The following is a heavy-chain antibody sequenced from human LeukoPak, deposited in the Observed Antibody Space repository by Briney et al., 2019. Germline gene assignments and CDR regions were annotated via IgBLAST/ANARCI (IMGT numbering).Heavy chain of an antibody. Sequence: PGGSLRLSCAASGFTFSSYSMNWVRQAPGKGLEWVSSISSSSSYIYYADSVKGRFTISRDNAKNSLYLQMNSLRAEGTAVYYCARGQTTVTTLPGYWGQGTLVTVSS. D-gene: IGHD4-17*01. V-gene: IGHV3-21*01. CDR3: ARGQTTVTTLPGY. CDR1: GFTFSSYS. CDR2: ISSSSSYI. J-gene: IGHJ4*02.